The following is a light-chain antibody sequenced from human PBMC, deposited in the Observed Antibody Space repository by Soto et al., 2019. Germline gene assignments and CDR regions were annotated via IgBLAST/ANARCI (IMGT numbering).Light chain of an antibody. J-gene: IGKJ4*01. CDR1: QGIRSY. Sequence: DFPLTQSPSFLSASVGDRVTITCRASQGIRSYLAWYQQKAGKAPKLLIYSVSNLKSGVPSRFSGSGSGTEFTLTISSLQPEDFATYYCQQHNYYFGGGTKVEIK. CDR2: SVS. V-gene: IGKV1-9*01. CDR3: QQHNYY.